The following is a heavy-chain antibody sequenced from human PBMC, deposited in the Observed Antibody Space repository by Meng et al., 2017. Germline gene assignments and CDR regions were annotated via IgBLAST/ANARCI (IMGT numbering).Heavy chain of an antibody. CDR2: LSGGGFTT. CDR1: GFSFSSYA. D-gene: IGHD5-24*01. Sequence: GESLKISCAASGFSFSSYAMSWVRHSPGKGLEWVSALSGGGFTTYYADSVKGRFTISRDNAKNSLYLQMNSLRAEDTAVYYCARVPSRGGYKRPNWYFDLWGRGTLVTVSS. V-gene: IGHV3-23*01. CDR3: ARVPSRGGYKRPNWYFDL. J-gene: IGHJ2*01.